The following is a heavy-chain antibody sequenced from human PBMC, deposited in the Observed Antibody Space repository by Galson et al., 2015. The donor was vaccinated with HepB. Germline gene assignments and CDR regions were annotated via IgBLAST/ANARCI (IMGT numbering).Heavy chain of an antibody. V-gene: IGHV1-3*01. J-gene: IGHJ4*02. D-gene: IGHD2-2*01. Sequence: SVKVSCKASGYTFTSYATHWVRQAPGQRLEWMGWINAGNGNTKYSQKFQGRVTITRDTSASTAYMELSSLRSEDTAVYYCARGIVVVPAAMGYWGQGTLVTVSS. CDR2: INAGNGNT. CDR1: GYTFTSYA. CDR3: ARGIVVVPAAMGY.